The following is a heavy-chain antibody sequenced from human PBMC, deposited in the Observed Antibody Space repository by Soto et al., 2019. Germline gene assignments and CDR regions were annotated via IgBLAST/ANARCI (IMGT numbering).Heavy chain of an antibody. V-gene: IGHV3-23*01. CDR2: ISGSGRNT. CDR1: GFTLSSHA. Sequence: GGSLRLSCAASGFTLSSHAMSWVRQAPGKGLKWVSAISGSGRNTYYADSVKGRFTISRDNSKNMLYLQMNSLRAEDTAVYYCARGPCGYSGYYYMDVWGKGTTVTVSS. D-gene: IGHD5-12*01. J-gene: IGHJ6*03. CDR3: ARGPCGYSGYYYMDV.